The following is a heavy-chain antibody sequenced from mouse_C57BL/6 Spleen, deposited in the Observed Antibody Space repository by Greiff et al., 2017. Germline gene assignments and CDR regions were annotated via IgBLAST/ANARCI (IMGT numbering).Heavy chain of an antibody. CDR3: ASPYGNYVPFFAY. Sequence: EVKLVASGGGLVKPGGSLKLSFAASGFTFSSYTMSWVRQTPEKRLEGVATISGGGGNTSYPDRVKGRFTISRDKAKNTLYLQMSSLRSEDTALYYCASPYGNYVPFFAYWGQGTLVTVSA. J-gene: IGHJ3*01. V-gene: IGHV5-9*01. CDR2: ISGGGGNT. CDR1: GFTFSSYT. D-gene: IGHD2-1*01.